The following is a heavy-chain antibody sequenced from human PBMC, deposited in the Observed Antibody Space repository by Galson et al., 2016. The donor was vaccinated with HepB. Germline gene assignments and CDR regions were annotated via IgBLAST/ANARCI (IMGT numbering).Heavy chain of an antibody. CDR3: ARVRRGESYDILTGYHRGAFDV. D-gene: IGHD3-9*01. Sequence: SLRLSCAASGFTFSSYTMHWVRQAPGKGLDSVAVIAYDGISKYYGDTVRGRFTISRDNSKNTLYVQMNSLRAEDTAVYYCARVRRGESYDILTGYHRGAFDVWGQGTVVIVSS. CDR2: IAYDGISK. CDR1: GFTFSSYT. J-gene: IGHJ3*01. V-gene: IGHV3-30*01.